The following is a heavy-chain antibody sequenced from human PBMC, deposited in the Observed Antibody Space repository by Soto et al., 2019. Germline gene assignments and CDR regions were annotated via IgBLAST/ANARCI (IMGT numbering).Heavy chain of an antibody. Sequence: GSLRLSCAASGFTFSSYAMHWVRQAPGKGLEWVAVISYDGSNKYYADSVKGRFTISRDNSKNTLYLQMNSLRAEDTAVYYCARGYYDILTGYSSQISPFDYWGQGTLVTVSS. V-gene: IGHV3-30-3*01. CDR2: ISYDGSNK. J-gene: IGHJ4*02. D-gene: IGHD3-9*01. CDR1: GFTFSSYA. CDR3: ARGYYDILTGYSSQISPFDY.